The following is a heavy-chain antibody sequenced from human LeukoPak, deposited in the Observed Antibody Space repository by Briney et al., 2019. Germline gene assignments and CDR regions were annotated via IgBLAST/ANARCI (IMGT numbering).Heavy chain of an antibody. Sequence: SETLSLTCTVSGGSISSGSYYWSWIRQPAGKGLEWIGRIYGSGNTNYNPSLKSRVTISMDTSKNQFSLKLSSVTAADTAVYYCARGVGSTSSNWFDPWGQGTLVTVS. D-gene: IGHD2-2*01. CDR1: GGSISSGSYY. CDR3: ARGVGSTSSNWFDP. V-gene: IGHV4-61*02. CDR2: IYGSGNT. J-gene: IGHJ5*02.